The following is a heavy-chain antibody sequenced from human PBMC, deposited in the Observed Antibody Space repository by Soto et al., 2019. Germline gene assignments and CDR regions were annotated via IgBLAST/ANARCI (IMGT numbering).Heavy chain of an antibody. CDR2: IYSSGST. V-gene: IGHV4-59*01. CDR1: DGSMSSYY. J-gene: IGHJ4*02. Sequence: SETLSLTCIVSDGSMSSYYWNWIRQPPGKGLEWIGYIYSSGSTNYNPSLKSRVIISVDTSKNQFSLKLNSVTAADTAVYYCASEGTGYPFYFDYWGQGTLVTVSS. D-gene: IGHD3-9*01. CDR3: ASEGTGYPFYFDY.